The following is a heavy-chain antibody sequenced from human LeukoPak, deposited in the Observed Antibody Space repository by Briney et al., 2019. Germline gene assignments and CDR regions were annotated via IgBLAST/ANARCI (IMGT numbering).Heavy chain of an antibody. D-gene: IGHD2-2*01. CDR2: INHSGGT. V-gene: IGHV4-34*01. CDR1: GGSFSGYY. CDR3: ARGRNIVVVPAAEDPYYYGMDV. J-gene: IGHJ6*02. Sequence: SETLSLTCAVYGGSFSGYYWSWIRQPPGKGLEWIGEINHSGGTNYNPSLKSRVTISVDTSKNQFSLKLSSVTAADTAVYYCARGRNIVVVPAAEDPYYYGMDVWGQGTTVTVSS.